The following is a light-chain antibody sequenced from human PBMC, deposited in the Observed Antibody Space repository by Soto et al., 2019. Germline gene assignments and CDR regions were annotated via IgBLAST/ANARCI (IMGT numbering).Light chain of an antibody. CDR3: QQYKTSPQT. V-gene: IGKV1-5*03. J-gene: IGKJ1*01. Sequence: DIHMTQSPSTLSASVGGRVTITCRASQSITTWLAWYQHKPGKAPKLLIYQASSLENGVPSRFSGSGSGTKFTLTNSSLQPDEFATYYYQQYKTSPQTFGQGTKVEIK. CDR1: QSITTW. CDR2: QAS.